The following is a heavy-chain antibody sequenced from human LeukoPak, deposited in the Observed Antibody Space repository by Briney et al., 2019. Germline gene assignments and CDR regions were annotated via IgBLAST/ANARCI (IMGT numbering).Heavy chain of an antibody. CDR2: TRYRSTWNT. CDR1: GDSVSSKSVS. J-gene: IGHJ4*02. CDR3: VRDFNWAFDY. V-gene: IGHV6-1*01. Sequence: SQTLSLTCAISGDSVSSKSVSWNWVRQSPSRGLEYLGRTRYRSTWNTFYSLSVQGRITINADTCRNQVSLRLNSVTPEDTALYYCVRDFNWAFDYWGQGTLVTVAS. D-gene: IGHD7-27*01.